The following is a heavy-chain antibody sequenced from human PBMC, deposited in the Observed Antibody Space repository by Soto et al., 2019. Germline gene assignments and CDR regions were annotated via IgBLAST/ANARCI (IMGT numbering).Heavy chain of an antibody. CDR2: ISMSSNYI. Sequence: GGSLRLSCVASGFSFSIYAMNWVRQAPGKGLEWVSSISMSSNYIYYADSVRGRFTISRDDAKNSLYLQMNSLTTDDTAVYYCARPLLGTVTCTTNRCYEAGYCGKGPLVTLSS. J-gene: IGHJ4*02. D-gene: IGHD2-2*01. CDR3: ARPLLGTVTCTTNRCYEAGY. CDR1: GFSFSIYA. V-gene: IGHV3-21*01.